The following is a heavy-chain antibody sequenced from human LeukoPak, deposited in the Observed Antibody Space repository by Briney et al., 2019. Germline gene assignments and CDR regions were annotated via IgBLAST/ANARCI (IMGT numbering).Heavy chain of an antibody. CDR3: AVPEGGAVPAAS. V-gene: IGHV3-23*01. D-gene: IGHD2-2*01. CDR1: GFTFSSYA. Sequence: PGGSLRLSCAAFGFTFSSYAMSWVRQAPGKGLEWVSAISGSGGSTYYADSVKGRFTISRDNSKNTLYLQMNSLRAEDTAVYYCAVPEGGAVPAASWGQGTLVTVSS. J-gene: IGHJ5*02. CDR2: ISGSGGST.